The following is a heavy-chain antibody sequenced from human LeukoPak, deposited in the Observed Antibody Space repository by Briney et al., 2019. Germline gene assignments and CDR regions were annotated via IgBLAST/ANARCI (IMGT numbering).Heavy chain of an antibody. J-gene: IGHJ4*02. CDR1: GGSISSYC. CDR2: IYYSGST. CDR3: ARLSVVVPAAMEFDY. D-gene: IGHD2-2*01. Sequence: PSETLSLTCTVSGGSISSYCWSWIRQPPGKGLEWIGYIYYSGSTNYNPSLKSRVTISVDTSKNQFSLKLSSVTAADTAVYYCARLSVVVPAAMEFDYWGQGTLVTLSS. V-gene: IGHV4-59*08.